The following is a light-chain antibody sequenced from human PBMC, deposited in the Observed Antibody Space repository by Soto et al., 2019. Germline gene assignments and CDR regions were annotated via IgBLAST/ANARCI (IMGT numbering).Light chain of an antibody. CDR1: SSDVGGYNY. J-gene: IGLJ2*01. Sequence: QSALTQPPSASGSPGQSVIISCTGTSSDVGGYNYVSWYQHHPGKAPKLMIFEVSKRPSGVPDRFSGSKSGNTASLTVSGLQAEDEADYYCSSYAGSNNLLFGGGTKLTVL. V-gene: IGLV2-8*01. CDR2: EVS. CDR3: SSYAGSNNLL.